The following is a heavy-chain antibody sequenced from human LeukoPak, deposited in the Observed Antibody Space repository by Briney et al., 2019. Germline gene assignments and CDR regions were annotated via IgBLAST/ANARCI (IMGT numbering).Heavy chain of an antibody. D-gene: IGHD6-25*01. V-gene: IGHV3-21*01. CDR2: IGSRSTSI. J-gene: IGHJ3*02. CDR1: GFTFSSYS. CDR3: ARESSESFDI. Sequence: KAGGSLRLSCAASGFTFSSYSMNWVRQAPGKGLEWVSSIGSRSTSIYYADSVKGRFTISRDNAKDSLYLQMNSLRAEDTAVYYCARESSESFDIWGRGTMVTVSS.